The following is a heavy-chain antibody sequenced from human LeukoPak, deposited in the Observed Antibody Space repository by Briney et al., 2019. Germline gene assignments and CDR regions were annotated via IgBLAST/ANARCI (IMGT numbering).Heavy chain of an antibody. CDR3: ARDSWDSSSWIPWFDP. Sequence: GGPLRLSCAASGFTFSSYAMHWVRQAPGKGLEWVAVISYDGSNKYYADSVKGRFTISRDNSKNTLYLQMNSLGAEDTAVYYCARDSWDSSSWIPWFDPWGQGTLVTVSS. V-gene: IGHV3-30*01. CDR1: GFTFSSYA. J-gene: IGHJ5*02. CDR2: ISYDGSNK. D-gene: IGHD6-13*01.